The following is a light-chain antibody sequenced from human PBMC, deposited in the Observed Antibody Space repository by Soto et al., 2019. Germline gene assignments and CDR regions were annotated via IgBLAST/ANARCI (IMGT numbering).Light chain of an antibody. CDR1: ENIRSY. CDR2: AAS. V-gene: IGKV1-39*01. J-gene: IGKJ1*01. CDR3: QQTFGTPRT. Sequence: DIQMTLSPSSLSASAGDRVTITCRASENIRSYLNWYQQKLGKAPEVLIYAASKLQSGVPLRFSGSGSGTDFTLNITRLQPEDFATYYCQQTFGTPRTFGQGTKV.